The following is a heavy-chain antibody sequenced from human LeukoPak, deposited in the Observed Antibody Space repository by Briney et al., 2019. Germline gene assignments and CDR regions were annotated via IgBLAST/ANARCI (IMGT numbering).Heavy chain of an antibody. V-gene: IGHV4-59*01. CDR3: ARGGISIFGVVNMDV. CDR2: IYYSGST. Sequence: SETLSLTCSVSGGSINNYYWSWIRQPPGKGLEWIGNIYYSGSTNYNPSLKSRVSISVDTSKTQFSLKLSSVTAADTALYYCARGGISIFGVVNMDVWGKGTTVTVSS. J-gene: IGHJ6*03. CDR1: GGSINNYY. D-gene: IGHD3-3*01.